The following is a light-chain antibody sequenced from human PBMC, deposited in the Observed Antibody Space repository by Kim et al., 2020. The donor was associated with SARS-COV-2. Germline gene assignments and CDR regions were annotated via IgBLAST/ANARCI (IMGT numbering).Light chain of an antibody. CDR1: QSISSY. Sequence: ASVGDRVTITCRASQSISSYLNWYQQKPGKAPKLLIYAASSLQSGVPSRFSGSGSGTDFTLTISSLQPEDFATYYCQQSYSMTWTFGQGTKVDIK. J-gene: IGKJ1*01. V-gene: IGKV1-39*01. CDR3: QQSYSMTWT. CDR2: AAS.